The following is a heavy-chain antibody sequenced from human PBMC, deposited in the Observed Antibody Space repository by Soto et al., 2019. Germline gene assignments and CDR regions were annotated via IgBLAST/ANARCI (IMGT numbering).Heavy chain of an antibody. D-gene: IGHD6-19*01. V-gene: IGHV3-23*01. CDR3: AKRAVAGRNWYFDL. Sequence: EVQLLESGGGLVQPGGSLRLSCAASGFTFSTYTMSCVRQAPGKGMGCVSAISGTGGSSSYTDSVKGRFTISRDNSKNTLSLQMDSLRAEDTARYYCAKRAVAGRNWYFDLWGRGTLVTVSS. J-gene: IGHJ2*01. CDR1: GFTFSTYT. CDR2: ISGTGGSS.